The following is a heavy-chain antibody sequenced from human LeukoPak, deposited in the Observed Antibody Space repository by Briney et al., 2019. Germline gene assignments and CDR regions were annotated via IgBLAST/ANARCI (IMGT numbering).Heavy chain of an antibody. V-gene: IGHV3-7*01. CDR2: IKHDGSEE. J-gene: IGHJ4*02. CDR3: GYTNNFYH. CDR1: GLSISGQW. D-gene: IGHD3-16*02. Sequence: GGSLRHSCVASGLSISGQWMNWVRQAPGQGLEWVANIKHDGSEEYYVDSVKGRFTISRDDGRNSVSLQMNSVRAEDTAVYYCGYTNNFYHWGQGTLVVVSS.